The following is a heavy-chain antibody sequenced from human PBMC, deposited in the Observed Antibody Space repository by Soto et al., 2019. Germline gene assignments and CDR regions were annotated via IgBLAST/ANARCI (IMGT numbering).Heavy chain of an antibody. J-gene: IGHJ6*02. CDR1: GFTVSSNY. Sequence: EVQLVESGGGLVQPGGSLRLSCAASGFTVSSNYMSWVRQAPGKGLEWVSVIYSGGSTYYADSVKGRFTISRDNSKNTLYLQMNSLRAEDTDVYYCARERANYYGMDVWGQGTTVTVSS. V-gene: IGHV3-66*01. CDR2: IYSGGST. CDR3: ARERANYYGMDV.